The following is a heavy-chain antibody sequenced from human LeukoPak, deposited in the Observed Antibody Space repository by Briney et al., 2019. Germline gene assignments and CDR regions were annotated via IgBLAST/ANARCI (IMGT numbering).Heavy chain of an antibody. CDR3: ARRGDGGRSFDY. Sequence: GGSLRLSCAASGFTVSTTYMSWVRQAPGKGLEWVSLIYVDGRTHYADSVKGRFTISRDNSKNTLYLQVNSLRAEDTAVYYCARRGDGGRSFDYWGQGILVTVSS. CDR2: IYVDGRT. J-gene: IGHJ4*02. CDR1: GFTVSTTY. D-gene: IGHD4-23*01. V-gene: IGHV3-53*01.